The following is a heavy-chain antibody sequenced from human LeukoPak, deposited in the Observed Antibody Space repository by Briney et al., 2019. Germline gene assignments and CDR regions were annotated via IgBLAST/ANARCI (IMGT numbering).Heavy chain of an antibody. D-gene: IGHD1-26*01. J-gene: IGHJ3*02. CDR2: IYPGDSDT. Sequence: GESLKISCKGSGYTFSNYWIGWVRQMPGKGLEWMGIIYPGDSDTRYSPSFEGQVTISADKSISTAYLQWSGLKASDTAMYYCARHGVGANEAFDIWGQGTMVTVSS. CDR1: GYTFSNYW. CDR3: ARHGVGANEAFDI. V-gene: IGHV5-51*01.